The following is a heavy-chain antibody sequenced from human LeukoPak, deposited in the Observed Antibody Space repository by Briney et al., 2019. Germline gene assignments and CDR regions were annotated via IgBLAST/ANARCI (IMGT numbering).Heavy chain of an antibody. Sequence: SETLSLTCAVYGGSFSGYYWSWIRQPPGKGLEWIGEINHSGSTNYNPSLKSRVTISVDTSKNQFSLKLSSVTAADTAVYYCARGRNRYSYGLDYWGQGTLVTASS. CDR1: GGSFSGYY. CDR3: ARGRNRYSYGLDY. CDR2: INHSGST. J-gene: IGHJ4*02. V-gene: IGHV4-34*01. D-gene: IGHD5-18*01.